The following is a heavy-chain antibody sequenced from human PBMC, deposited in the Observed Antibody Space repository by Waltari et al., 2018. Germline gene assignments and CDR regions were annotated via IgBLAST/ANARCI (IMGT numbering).Heavy chain of an antibody. J-gene: IGHJ3*02. D-gene: IGHD2-2*01. V-gene: IGHV3-49*04. Sequence: EVQLVESGGGLVQPGRSLRLSCTASGFTFGDYAMSWVRQAPGKGLEWVGFIRSKANGGTTEYAASVKGRFTISRDDSKSIAYLQMNSLKTEDTAVYYCTRDHGSDCSSTSCYAGAFDIWGQGTMVTVSS. CDR1: GFTFGDYA. CDR3: TRDHGSDCSSTSCYAGAFDI. CDR2: IRSKANGGTT.